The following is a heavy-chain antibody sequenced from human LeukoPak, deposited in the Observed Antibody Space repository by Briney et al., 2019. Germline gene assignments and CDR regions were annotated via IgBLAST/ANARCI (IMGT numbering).Heavy chain of an antibody. CDR3: ARSDFWSGYYPGIYFDY. CDR2: IYYSGST. Sequence: SETLSLTCTVSGGSISSYYWSWIRQPPGKGLEWIGYIYYSGSTNYNPSLESRVTISVDTSKNQFSLKLSSVTAADTAVYYCARSDFWSGYYPGIYFDYWGQGTLVTVSS. CDR1: GGSISSYY. V-gene: IGHV4-59*08. D-gene: IGHD3-3*01. J-gene: IGHJ4*02.